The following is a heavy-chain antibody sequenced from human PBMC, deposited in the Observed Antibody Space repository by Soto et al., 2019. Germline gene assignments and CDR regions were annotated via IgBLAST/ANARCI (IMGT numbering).Heavy chain of an antibody. J-gene: IGHJ5*02. CDR2: LTGSGDDT. Sequence: GGSLRLSCVASGLSFSPYDMNWVRQAPGKGLEWDAGLTGSGDDTYYADSVKGRFTISRVNSKNILYLQMNNLRVDGTALYYCVRERKGYFDTWGQGSLVTVSS. CDR3: VRERKGYFDT. V-gene: IGHV3-23*01. CDR1: GLSFSPYD. D-gene: IGHD2-2*01.